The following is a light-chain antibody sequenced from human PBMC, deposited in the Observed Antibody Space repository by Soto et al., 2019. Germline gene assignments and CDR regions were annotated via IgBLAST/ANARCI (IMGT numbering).Light chain of an antibody. Sequence: DIQMTQSPSTLSASVGDRVTITCRASQSISSWLAWYQQKPGEAPKLLIYDASSLESGVPSRFSGSGSGTEFTLTISSLQPDDFATYYCQQYNSYSPWTFGQGTKV. CDR2: DAS. CDR3: QQYNSYSPWT. CDR1: QSISSW. J-gene: IGKJ1*01. V-gene: IGKV1-5*01.